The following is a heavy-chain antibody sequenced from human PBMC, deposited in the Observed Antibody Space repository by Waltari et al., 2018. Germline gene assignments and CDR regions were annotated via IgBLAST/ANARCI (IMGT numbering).Heavy chain of an antibody. V-gene: IGHV4-4*02. D-gene: IGHD2-15*01. CDR2: VLGSGRT. Sequence: QLQLQESGPGLVKPSGTLSLICAVSGDFMSNNWWSWVRQSPGKGLEWIGQVLGSGRTNYKPSFASRVTMSLDTSTYQCALKMTSATAADTALYYCARDRGRGLYLDTWGQGILVTVSP. J-gene: IGHJ4*02. CDR3: ARDRGRGLYLDT. CDR1: GDFMSNNW.